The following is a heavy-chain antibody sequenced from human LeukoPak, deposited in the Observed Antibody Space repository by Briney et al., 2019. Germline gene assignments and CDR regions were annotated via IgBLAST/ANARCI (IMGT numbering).Heavy chain of an antibody. CDR2: INPNSGGT. CDR3: ARDLQMWTADYYYGMVV. Sequence: ASVKVSCKASGYTFTGYYMHWVRQAPGQGLEWMGWINPNSGGTNYAQKFQGRVSMTRDTSISTAYMELSRLRSDDTAVYYCARDLQMWTADYYYGMVVWGQGTTVTVSS. J-gene: IGHJ6*02. V-gene: IGHV1-2*02. D-gene: IGHD2-21*01. CDR1: GYTFTGYY.